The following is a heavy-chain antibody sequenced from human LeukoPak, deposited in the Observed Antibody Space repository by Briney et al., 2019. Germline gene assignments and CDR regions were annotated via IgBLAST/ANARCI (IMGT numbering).Heavy chain of an antibody. J-gene: IGHJ6*03. CDR1: GDSICSYY. D-gene: IGHD3-3*01. CDR2: LSNSGSS. Sequence: SETLSLTCSVTGDSICSYYCRCIRQAPGRGLEWIGYLSNSGSSTLNPSLKSRVTIWVEPPKNRFSLEVTSVTAADTAVYYCARSRYYGLRSGYSGGFNYIDVWGKGTTVIVS. CDR3: ARSRYYGLRSGYSGGFNYIDV. V-gene: IGHV4-59*01.